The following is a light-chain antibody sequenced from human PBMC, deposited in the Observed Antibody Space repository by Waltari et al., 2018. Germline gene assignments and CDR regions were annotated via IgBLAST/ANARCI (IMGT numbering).Light chain of an antibody. Sequence: QSALTQPASVSGSPAQSITISCTGTSSDVGGHPYVSWYQQHPGEAPKLIIYDVSSRPAGVSPRFSASRSGNTASLTISGLRTEDEADYYCSSYSSVTNVVFGGGTKLSVL. CDR3: SSYSSVTNVV. CDR2: DVS. V-gene: IGLV2-14*01. CDR1: SSDVGGHPY. J-gene: IGLJ2*01.